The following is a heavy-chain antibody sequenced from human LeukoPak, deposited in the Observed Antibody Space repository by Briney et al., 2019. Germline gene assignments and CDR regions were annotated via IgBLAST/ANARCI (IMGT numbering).Heavy chain of an antibody. CDR2: IYYSGST. J-gene: IGHJ4*02. Sequence: SETLSLTCTVSGGSISSYYWSWIRQPPGKGLEWIGYIYYSGSTNYNPSLKSRVTISVDTSKNQFSLTLSSVTAADTAVYYCARGYCSGGSCYPVDYWGQGTLVTVSS. CDR3: ARGYCSGGSCYPVDY. D-gene: IGHD2-15*01. CDR1: GGSISSYY. V-gene: IGHV4-59*01.